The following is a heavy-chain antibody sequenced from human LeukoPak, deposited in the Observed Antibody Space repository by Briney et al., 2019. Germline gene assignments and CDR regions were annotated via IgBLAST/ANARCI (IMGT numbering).Heavy chain of an antibody. J-gene: IGHJ4*02. CDR2: IYYSGST. CDR3: AGLFDILTGYNVDY. D-gene: IGHD3-9*01. V-gene: IGHV4-30-4*08. Sequence: SQTLSLTCTVSGGSISSGDYYWSWIRQPPGKGLEWIGYIYYSGSTYYNPSLKSRVTISVDTSKNQFSLKLSSVTAADTAVCYCAGLFDILTGYNVDYWGQGTLVTVSS. CDR1: GGSISSGDYY.